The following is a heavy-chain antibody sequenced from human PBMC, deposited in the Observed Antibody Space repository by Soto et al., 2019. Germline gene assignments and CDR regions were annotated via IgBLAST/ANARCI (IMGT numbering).Heavy chain of an antibody. V-gene: IGHV4-30-4*01. CDR2: IYYSGST. J-gene: IGHJ4*02. D-gene: IGHD5-18*01. Sequence: PSETLSLTCTVSGGSISSSSYYWSWIRQPPGKGLEWIGYIYYSGSTYYNPSLKSRVTISVDTSKNQFSLKLSSVTAADTAVYYWASHSYGLYYFDYWGQGTLVTVSS. CDR3: ASHSYGLYYFDY. CDR1: GGSISSSSYY.